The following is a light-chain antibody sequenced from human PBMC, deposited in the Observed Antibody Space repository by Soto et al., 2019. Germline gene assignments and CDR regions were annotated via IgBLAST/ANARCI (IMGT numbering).Light chain of an antibody. J-gene: IGKJ2*01. CDR1: QGVSSY. Sequence: DIQLTQSPSFLSASVGDRVTITCRASQGVSSYLAWYQQKPGKAPKCLIYGASTLQTGVPSRFSGSGSGREFTLTISSLQPEDFATYYCQQLNSYPPYTFGQGTKLEIK. CDR2: GAS. V-gene: IGKV1-9*01. CDR3: QQLNSYPPYT.